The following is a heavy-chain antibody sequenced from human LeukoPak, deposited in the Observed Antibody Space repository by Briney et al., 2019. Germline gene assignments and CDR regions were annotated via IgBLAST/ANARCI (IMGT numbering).Heavy chain of an antibody. D-gene: IGHD3-10*01. V-gene: IGHV3-23*01. CDR1: GFTFSNYA. CDR3: AKDSTYYSGSGSYYRGPTFDY. CDR2: ISGSGGTT. Sequence: RGSLRLSCAASGFTFSNYAMNWVRQAPGKGLEWVSTISGSGGTTYYADSVKGRFTISRDNSKNTLYLQMNSLRAEDTAVYYCAKDSTYYSGSGSYYRGPTFDYWGQGTLVTVSS. J-gene: IGHJ4*02.